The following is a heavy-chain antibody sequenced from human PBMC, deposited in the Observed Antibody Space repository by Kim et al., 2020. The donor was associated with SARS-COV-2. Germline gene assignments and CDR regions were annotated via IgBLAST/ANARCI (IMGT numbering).Heavy chain of an antibody. D-gene: IGHD3-10*01. CDR3: AARGYGSGSSDY. V-gene: IGHV3-23*01. J-gene: IGHJ4*02. Sequence: YHADSVKGPFTISRDNSKHTLYLQMHSLRAEDTAVYYCAARGYGSGSSDYWGQGTLVTVSS.